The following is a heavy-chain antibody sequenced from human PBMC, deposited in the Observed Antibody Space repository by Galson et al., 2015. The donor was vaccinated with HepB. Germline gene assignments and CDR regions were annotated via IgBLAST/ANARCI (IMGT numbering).Heavy chain of an antibody. D-gene: IGHD3-10*02. V-gene: IGHV3-30*02. CDR1: GFTFSDYG. Sequence: SLRLSCAASGFTFSDYGVRWVRQAPGKGLEWVALISYGGNTTYYADSVKGRFTISKDNSKNTLYLQMNSLRAEDTAVYYCAKDYYVTCGLSDYWGQGTLVTVSS. CDR3: AKDYYVTCGLSDY. J-gene: IGHJ4*02. CDR2: ISYGGNTT.